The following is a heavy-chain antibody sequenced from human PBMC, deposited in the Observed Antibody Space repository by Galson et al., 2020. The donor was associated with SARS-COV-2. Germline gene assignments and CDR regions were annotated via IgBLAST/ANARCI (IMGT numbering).Heavy chain of an antibody. CDR1: GFTFSNHA. CDR2: IFYDGSVK. Sequence: GESLKISCAASGFTFSNHAIHWVRQAPGKGLEWVAQIFYDGSVKYYGDSVKGRFTISRDSSKNMVYLQMNNLKVDDTAVYYCARDGQLSSGCAFDYWGQGTLVTVSS. J-gene: IGHJ4*02. D-gene: IGHD6-19*01. V-gene: IGHV3-33*01. CDR3: ARDGQLSSGCAFDY.